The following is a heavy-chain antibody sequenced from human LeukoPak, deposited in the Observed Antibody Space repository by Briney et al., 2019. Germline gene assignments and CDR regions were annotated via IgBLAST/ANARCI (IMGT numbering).Heavy chain of an antibody. D-gene: IGHD6-13*01. J-gene: IGHJ5*02. CDR3: ARGASSSWRARWFDP. CDR1: GGSFSGYY. CDR2: INHSGST. V-gene: IGHV4-34*01. Sequence: SETLSLTCAVYGGSFSGYYWSWIRQPPGKGLEWIGEINHSGSTNYNPSLKSRVTISVDTSKNQFSLKLSSVTAADTAVYYCARGASSSWRARWFDPWGQGTLVTVSS.